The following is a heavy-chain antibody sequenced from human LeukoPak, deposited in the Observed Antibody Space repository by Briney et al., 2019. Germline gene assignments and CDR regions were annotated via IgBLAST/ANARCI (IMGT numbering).Heavy chain of an antibody. CDR1: GGTFSSYA. Sequence: SVKVSCKASGGTFSSYAISWVRQAPGQGLEWMGGIIPIFGTANYAQKFQGRVTITADESTSTAYMELSSLRSEDTAVYYCASLMMVLEMATAMEAFDIWGQGTMVTVSS. D-gene: IGHD5-24*01. CDR3: ASLMMVLEMATAMEAFDI. CDR2: IIPIFGTA. V-gene: IGHV1-69*13. J-gene: IGHJ3*02.